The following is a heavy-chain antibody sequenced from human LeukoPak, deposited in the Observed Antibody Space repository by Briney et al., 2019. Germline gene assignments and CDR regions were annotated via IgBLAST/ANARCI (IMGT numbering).Heavy chain of an antibody. CDR3: ARHHSRVVPFYYYGMDV. V-gene: IGHV5-51*01. J-gene: IGHJ6*02. CDR1: GYRFTSYW. Sequence: GESLKISCKGSGYRFTSYWIGWVRQMPGKGLEWMGIIYPGDSDTRYSPSFQGQVTISADKSISTAYLQWSSLKASDTAMYYCARHHSRVVPFYYYGMDVWGQGTTVTVSS. CDR2: IYPGDSDT. D-gene: IGHD2-15*01.